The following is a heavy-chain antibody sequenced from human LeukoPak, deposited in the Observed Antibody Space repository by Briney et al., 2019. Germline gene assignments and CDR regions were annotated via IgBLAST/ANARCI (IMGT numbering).Heavy chain of an antibody. D-gene: IGHD3-10*01. V-gene: IGHV1-18*01. Sequence: ASVTDSFKASGYTFTSYGISWVRQAPGQGLEWMGWISAYNGNTNYAQKLQGRVTMTTDTSTSTAYMELRSLRSDDTAVYYCARVSGGPDYYGSGSYNYYFDYWGQGTLVTVSS. J-gene: IGHJ4*02. CDR2: ISAYNGNT. CDR3: ARVSGGPDYYGSGSYNYYFDY. CDR1: GYTFTSYG.